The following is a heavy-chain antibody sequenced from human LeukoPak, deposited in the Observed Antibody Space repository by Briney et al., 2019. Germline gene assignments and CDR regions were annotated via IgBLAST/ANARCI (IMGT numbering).Heavy chain of an antibody. V-gene: IGHV1-69*05. CDR2: IIPIFGTA. Sequence: GASVKVSCKASGGTFSSYAISWVRQAPGQGLEWMGGIIPIFGTANCAQKFQGRVTITTDESTSTAYMELSSLRSEDTAVYYCARGRVGYNSCHYWGQGTLVTVSS. J-gene: IGHJ4*02. D-gene: IGHD5-24*01. CDR3: ARGRVGYNSCHY. CDR1: GGTFSSYA.